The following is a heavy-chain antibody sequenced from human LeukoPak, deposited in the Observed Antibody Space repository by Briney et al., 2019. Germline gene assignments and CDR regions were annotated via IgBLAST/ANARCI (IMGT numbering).Heavy chain of an antibody. Sequence: PGGSLRLSCAASGFTFDDYAMHWVRQAPGKGLEWVSGISWNSGSIGYADSVKGRFTISRDNAKHSLYLQMNSLRAEDTALYYCAKDTFDYRGYCSGGSCYRSNYYYGMDVWGQGTTVTVSS. V-gene: IGHV3-9*01. CDR3: AKDTFDYRGYCSGGSCYRSNYYYGMDV. CDR1: GFTFDDYA. J-gene: IGHJ6*02. CDR2: ISWNSGSI. D-gene: IGHD2-15*01.